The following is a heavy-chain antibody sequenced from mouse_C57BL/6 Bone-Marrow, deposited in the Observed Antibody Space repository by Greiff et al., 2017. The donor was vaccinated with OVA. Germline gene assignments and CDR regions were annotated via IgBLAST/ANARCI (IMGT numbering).Heavy chain of an antibody. J-gene: IGHJ2*01. V-gene: IGHV1-54*01. CDR1: GYAFTNYL. D-gene: IGHD1-1*01. CDR2: INPGSGGT. CDR3: AITTVAGFDY. Sequence: QVQLKQSGAELVRPGTSVKVSCKASGYAFTNYLIEWVKQRPGQGLEWIGVINPGSGGTNYNEKFKGKATLTADKSSSTAYMQLSSLTSEDSAVYFCAITTVAGFDYWGQGTTLTVSS.